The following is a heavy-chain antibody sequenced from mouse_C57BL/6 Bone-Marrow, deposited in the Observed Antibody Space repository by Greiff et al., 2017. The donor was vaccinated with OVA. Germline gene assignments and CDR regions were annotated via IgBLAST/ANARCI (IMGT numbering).Heavy chain of an antibody. J-gene: IGHJ3*01. Sequence: EVKLMESGGGLVKLGGSRKLSGAASGLPLGSNAMSWFRQTPKKGLEWVATISDGGSYTYYPDNVKGRFTISRDNAKNNLYLQMSHLKSEDTAMYYCAREAYGPWFAYWGQGTLVTVSA. CDR3: AREAYGPWFAY. D-gene: IGHD1-1*01. CDR1: GLPLGSNA. V-gene: IGHV5-4*01. CDR2: ISDGGSYT.